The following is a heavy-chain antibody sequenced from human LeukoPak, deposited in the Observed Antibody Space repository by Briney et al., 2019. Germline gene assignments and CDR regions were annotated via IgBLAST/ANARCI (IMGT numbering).Heavy chain of an antibody. D-gene: IGHD2-8*01. J-gene: IGHJ4*02. Sequence: ASVKLSCRASGYTFTGYYMHWVRQAPGQGLEWMGWINPNSGGTNYAQKFQGRVTMTRDTSISTAYMELSRLRSDDTAVYYCARVWVKYCTNGVCSGYPGYWGQGTLVTVSS. CDR2: INPNSGGT. CDR1: GYTFTGYY. V-gene: IGHV1-2*02. CDR3: ARVWVKYCTNGVCSGYPGY.